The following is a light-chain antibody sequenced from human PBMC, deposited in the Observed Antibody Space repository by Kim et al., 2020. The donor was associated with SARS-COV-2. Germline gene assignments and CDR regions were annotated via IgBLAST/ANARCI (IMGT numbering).Light chain of an antibody. CDR3: QQSDSTPWT. Sequence: ASIGDRVTITCRASQKIDNYLNWYQQKPGKAPKFLIYTASTLQSGVPSRFSGSGSGTDFTLTISSLQPEDSAIYYCQQSDSTPWTFGQGTKVDIK. CDR2: TAS. CDR1: QKIDNY. J-gene: IGKJ1*01. V-gene: IGKV1-39*01.